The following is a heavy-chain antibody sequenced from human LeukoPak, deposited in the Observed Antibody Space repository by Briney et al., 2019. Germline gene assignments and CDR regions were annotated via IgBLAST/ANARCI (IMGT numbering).Heavy chain of an antibody. CDR3: ARNGSNAALDY. J-gene: IGHJ4*02. Sequence: GGSLRLSCAASGFTLSGYWMHWVRQAPGKGLVWVSHINSDGTNTRYADSVKGRFTISRGNARNTLYLQMRSLRADDTAVYYCARNGSNAALDYWGQGALVTVSS. CDR1: GFTLSGYW. CDR2: INSDGTNT. D-gene: IGHD6-13*01. V-gene: IGHV3-74*01.